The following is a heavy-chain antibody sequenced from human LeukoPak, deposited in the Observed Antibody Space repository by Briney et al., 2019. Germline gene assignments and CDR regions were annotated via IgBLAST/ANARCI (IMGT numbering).Heavy chain of an antibody. J-gene: IGHJ4*02. D-gene: IGHD3-3*01. CDR1: GYTFTSHY. CDR3: TSWSGEVKNGLWSGPFDY. CDR2: IDPSGGST. V-gene: IGHV1-46*01. Sequence: ASVKVSCKASGYTFTSHYFHWVRQAPGQGLEWMGIIDPSGGSTNYAQKFQGRVAMTRDTSTSTVYMDLSSLRSEDTAVYYCTSWSGEVKNGLWSGPFDYWVQGALVTVSS.